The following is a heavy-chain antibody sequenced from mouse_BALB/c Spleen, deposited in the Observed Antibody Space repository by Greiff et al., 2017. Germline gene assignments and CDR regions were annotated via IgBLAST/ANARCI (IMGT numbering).Heavy chain of an antibody. CDR3: ARAGYYGSTGYYYAMDY. D-gene: IGHD1-1*01. Sequence: EVKLVESGGGLVKPGGSLKLSCAASGFTFSDYYMYWVRQTPEKRLEWVATISDGGSYTYYPDSVKGRFTISRDNAKNNLYLQMSSLKSEDTAMYYCARAGYYGSTGYYYAMDYWGQGTSVTVSS. CDR2: ISDGGSYT. V-gene: IGHV5-4*02. CDR1: GFTFSDYY. J-gene: IGHJ4*01.